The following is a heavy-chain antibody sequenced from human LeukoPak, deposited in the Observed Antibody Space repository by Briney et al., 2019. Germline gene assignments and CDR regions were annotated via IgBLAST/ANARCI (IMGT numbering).Heavy chain of an antibody. CDR1: GFTFSIYD. CDR3: ARETGGFDY. J-gene: IGHJ4*02. V-gene: IGHV3-13*01. Sequence: PGGSLRLSSAASGFTFSIYDMHWVPQATGKGLEGVLAIGTAGDTYYPDAVKGRCTISRENAKNSLHLQINSLRAGDTAVYYCARETGGFDYWGQGPRATVSS. CDR2: IGTAGDT. D-gene: IGHD1-14*01.